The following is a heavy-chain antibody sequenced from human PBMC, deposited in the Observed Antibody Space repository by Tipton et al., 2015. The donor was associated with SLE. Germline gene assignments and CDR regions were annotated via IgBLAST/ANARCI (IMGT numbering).Heavy chain of an antibody. V-gene: IGHV4-59*11. D-gene: IGHD3-16*01. CDR3: ASGGIYFDY. CDR2: IYYSGST. J-gene: IGHJ4*02. Sequence: TLSLTCTVSGGSISSHYWRWIRQPPGKGLEWIGYIYYSGSTNYNPSLKSRVTISVDTSKNQFSLKLSSVTAADTAVYYCASGGIYFDYCGQGTLVTVSS. CDR1: GGSISSHY.